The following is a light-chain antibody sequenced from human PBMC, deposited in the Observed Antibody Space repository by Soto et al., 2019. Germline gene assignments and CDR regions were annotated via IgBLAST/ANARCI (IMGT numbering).Light chain of an antibody. CDR3: QYYASSPREVT. CDR1: QSLSNNF. J-gene: IGKJ5*01. Sequence: EIVLTQSPGTLSLSPGEGATLSCRASQSLSNNFLAWYQQKPGQSPRLLIYGASSRATGIPDRFSGSGSGTHFTLTISRLEPEDSAVYYCQYYASSPREVTFGQGTRLEIK. CDR2: GAS. V-gene: IGKV3-20*01.